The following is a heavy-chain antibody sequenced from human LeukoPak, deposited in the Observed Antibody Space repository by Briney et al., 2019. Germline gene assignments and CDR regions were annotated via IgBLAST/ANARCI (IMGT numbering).Heavy chain of an antibody. V-gene: IGHV1-2*02. CDR3: ARDLTVAGTFDP. D-gene: IGHD6-13*01. Sequence: ASVKVSCKASGYTFTGYYMHWVRQAPGQGLEWMGWINPNSGGTNYAQKFQGRVTMTRDTSISTAYMELSRLRSDDTAVYYCARDLTVAGTFDPWGQGTLVTVSS. CDR1: GYTFTGYY. CDR2: INPNSGGT. J-gene: IGHJ5*02.